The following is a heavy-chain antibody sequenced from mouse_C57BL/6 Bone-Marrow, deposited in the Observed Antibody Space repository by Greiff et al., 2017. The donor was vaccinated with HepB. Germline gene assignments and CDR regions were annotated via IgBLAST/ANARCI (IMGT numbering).Heavy chain of an antibody. CDR2: IHPNSGST. CDR3: ARGIYDGYQYYFDY. D-gene: IGHD2-3*01. J-gene: IGHJ2*01. CDR1: GYTFTSYW. Sequence: QVQLQQPGAELVKPGASVKLSCKASGYTFTSYWMHWVKQRPGQGLEWIGMIHPNSGSTNYNEKFKSKATLTVDKSSSTAYMQLSSLTSEDSAVYYCARGIYDGYQYYFDYWGQGTTLTVSS. V-gene: IGHV1-64*01.